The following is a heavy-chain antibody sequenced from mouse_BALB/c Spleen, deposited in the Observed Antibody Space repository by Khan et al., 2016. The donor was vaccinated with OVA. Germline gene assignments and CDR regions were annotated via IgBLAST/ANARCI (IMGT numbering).Heavy chain of an antibody. CDR2: TYPGNGDT. Sequence: VQLQQSGAELARPGASVKLSCKASGYTFTNYWMQWVKQRPGQGLEWIGTTYPGNGDTSYTQNFKGKATLTADKSSNTAYMQLSSLASEDSAVYYCARGGITTGYFDYWGLGTTLTVSS. CDR1: GYTFTNYW. D-gene: IGHD1-1*01. CDR3: ARGGITTGYFDY. V-gene: IGHV1-87*01. J-gene: IGHJ2*01.